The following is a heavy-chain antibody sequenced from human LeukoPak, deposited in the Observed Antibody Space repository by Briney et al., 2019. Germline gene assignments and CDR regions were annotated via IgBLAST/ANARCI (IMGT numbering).Heavy chain of an antibody. CDR1: GDSVSSNSVA. CDR2: TYYRSKWYN. J-gene: IGHJ4*02. CDR3: AKALGTNWAFDS. V-gene: IGHV6-1*01. Sequence: SQTLSLTCAISGDSVSSNSVAWNWIRQSPSRGLKWLGRTYYRSKWYNEYAISVKSRITINPDTSKNQFSLQLNSVTPEDTAMYYCAKALGTNWAFDSWGQGTLVTVSS. D-gene: IGHD7-27*01.